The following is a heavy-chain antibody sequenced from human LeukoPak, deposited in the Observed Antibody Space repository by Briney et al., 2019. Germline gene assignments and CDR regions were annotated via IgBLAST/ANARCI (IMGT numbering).Heavy chain of an antibody. D-gene: IGHD3-16*01. CDR3: AKFEGGLIGNYYMDV. Sequence: TGGPLSLSCAVSGFPFSDFAMSWVRQAPGKGLEWVSTISSGGDNTYFADSVKGRFTISRDNSKNTLFLQMVSLRAEDTAVYHCAKFEGGLIGNYYMDVWGKGTTVTVFS. CDR1: GFPFSDFA. V-gene: IGHV3-23*01. CDR2: ISSGGDNT. J-gene: IGHJ6*03.